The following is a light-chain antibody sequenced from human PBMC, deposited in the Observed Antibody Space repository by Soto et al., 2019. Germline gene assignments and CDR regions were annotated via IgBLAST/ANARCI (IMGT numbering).Light chain of an antibody. CDR3: QSYDSSLGGWV. J-gene: IGLJ3*02. V-gene: IGLV1-40*01. CDR1: SSNIGAGYD. Sequence: QSVLTQPPSVSGAPGQTVTISCTGSSSNIGAGYDVHWYQQLPGTAPKLLIYGNNNRPSGVPDRFSGSKSGTSASLAITGLQAEDGADYYCQSYDSSLGGWVFGGGTKVTVL. CDR2: GNN.